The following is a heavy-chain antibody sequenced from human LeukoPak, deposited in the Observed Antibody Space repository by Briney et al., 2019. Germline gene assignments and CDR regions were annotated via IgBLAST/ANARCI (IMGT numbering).Heavy chain of an antibody. CDR2: ISSSSSYT. J-gene: IGHJ5*02. CDR3: ARSSRSSRRFDP. V-gene: IGHV3-21*01. D-gene: IGHD6-13*01. CDR1: GFTFSSYS. Sequence: GGSLRLSCAASGFTFSSYSMNSVRQAPGKGLEWVSSISSSSSYTYYADSVKGRFTISRDNAKNSLYLQMNSLRAEDTAVYYCARSSRSSRRFDPWGQGTLVTVSS.